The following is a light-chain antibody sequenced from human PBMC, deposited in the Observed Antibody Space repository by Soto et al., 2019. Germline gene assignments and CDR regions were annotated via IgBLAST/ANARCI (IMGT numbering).Light chain of an antibody. CDR1: SNDVGHFNY. Sequence: QSALAQPASVSGSPGQSITISCTGTSNDVGHFNYVSWFQQHPGKGPKLLIFDVNNWPSGVSDRFSGSKSGNTASLTISGLQPEDEADYYCTSFTTSDTFVFGSGTKLTVL. J-gene: IGLJ1*01. V-gene: IGLV2-14*03. CDR3: TSFTTSDTFV. CDR2: DVN.